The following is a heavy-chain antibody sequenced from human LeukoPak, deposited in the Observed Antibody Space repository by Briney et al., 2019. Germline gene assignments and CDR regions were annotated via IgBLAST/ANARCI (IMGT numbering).Heavy chain of an antibody. CDR3: ARGVATMVRDHTDY. V-gene: IGHV4-34*01. J-gene: IGHJ4*02. CDR2: INHSGST. CDR1: GGSFSGYH. D-gene: IGHD3-10*01. Sequence: SETLSLTCAVYGGSFSGYHWSWIPQPPGKGLEWIGEINHSGSTNYSPSLKSRVTISVDTSKNQFSLKLSSVTAADTAVYYCARGVATMVRDHTDYWGQGSLVTVSS.